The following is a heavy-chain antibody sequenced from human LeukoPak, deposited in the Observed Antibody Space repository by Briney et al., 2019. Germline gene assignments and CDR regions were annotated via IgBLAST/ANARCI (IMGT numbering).Heavy chain of an antibody. Sequence: GGSLRLSCAASGFTVSSRYMSWVRQAPGKGLEWVSSISSSSSYIYYADSVKGRFTISRDNAKNSLYLQMNSLRAEDTAVYYCASGSTVTGVDYWGQGTLVTVSS. D-gene: IGHD4-17*01. CDR2: ISSSSSYI. J-gene: IGHJ4*02. V-gene: IGHV3-21*01. CDR1: GFTVSSRY. CDR3: ASGSTVTGVDY.